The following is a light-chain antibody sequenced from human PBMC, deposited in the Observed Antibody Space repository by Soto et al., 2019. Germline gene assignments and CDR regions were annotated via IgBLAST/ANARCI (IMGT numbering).Light chain of an antibody. CDR1: QSISWW. CDR3: QQYNNYRWT. V-gene: IGKV1-5*02. CDR2: DAS. Sequence: DIQMTQSPSTLSASIGARVTIICRASQSISWWLAWYQQKPGKAPKLLISDASNLESGVPLRFSGGGSGTEFTLTISSLQPDDVATYYCQQYNNYRWTFGQGSNVDVK. J-gene: IGKJ1*01.